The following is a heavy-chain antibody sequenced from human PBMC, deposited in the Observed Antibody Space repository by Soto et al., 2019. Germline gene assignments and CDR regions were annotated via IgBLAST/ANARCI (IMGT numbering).Heavy chain of an antibody. D-gene: IGHD3-22*01. V-gene: IGHV4-39*01. CDR1: GGSISSSSYY. J-gene: IGHJ4*02. CDR2: IYYSGTT. CDR3: ARCYYDSSGFDS. Sequence: PSETLXLTCSVSGGSISSSSYYWGWIRQPPGKGLEWIGNIYYSGTTYYNPSLKSRVTISVDMSKNQFSLKLSSVTAADTAMYYCARCYYDSSGFDSWGQGTLVTVSS.